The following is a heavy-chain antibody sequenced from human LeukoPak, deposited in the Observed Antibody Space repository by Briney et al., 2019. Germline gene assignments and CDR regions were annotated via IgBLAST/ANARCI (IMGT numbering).Heavy chain of an antibody. J-gene: IGHJ4*02. CDR3: ARRGWGLNYFDY. CDR1: GGSISSSTYY. V-gene: IGHV4-39*07. CDR2: IYYSGPT. D-gene: IGHD1-26*01. Sequence: SETLSLTCTVSGGSISSSTYYWGWIRQPPGKGLEWIGSIYYSGPTYYNPSLKSRVTISVDTSKNQFSLKLSSVTAADTAVYYCARRGWGLNYFDYWGQGTLVTVSS.